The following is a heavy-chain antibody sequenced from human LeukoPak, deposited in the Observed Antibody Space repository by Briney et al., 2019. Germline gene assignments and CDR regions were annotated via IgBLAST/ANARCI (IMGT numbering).Heavy chain of an antibody. CDR1: GFTFSSYA. V-gene: IGHV3-23*01. Sequence: AGSMRLSCAASGFTFSSYAMSWVRQAPGQGLNWVSVISGSYGTTYYADSVKGRFTISRDNSKNTLYLQMNSLRAEDTAVYYCAKVFADTPMVQAYFDYWGQGTLVTVSS. CDR2: ISGSYGTT. D-gene: IGHD5-18*01. CDR3: AKVFADTPMVQAYFDY. J-gene: IGHJ4*02.